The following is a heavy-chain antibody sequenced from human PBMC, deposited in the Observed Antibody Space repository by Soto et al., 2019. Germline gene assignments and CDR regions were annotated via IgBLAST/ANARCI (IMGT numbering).Heavy chain of an antibody. Sequence: SVKVSCNASGSTFSSYAISWVRQAPGQGLEWMGGIIPIFGTANYAQKFQGRVTITADESTSTAYMELSSLRSEDTAVYYCAKGGARITMFRVLTAYYYYGIAVLGQ. CDR2: IIPIFGTA. CDR3: AKGGARITMFRVLTAYYYYGIAV. V-gene: IGHV1-69*13. J-gene: IGHJ6*02. CDR1: GSTFSSYA. D-gene: IGHD3-3*01.